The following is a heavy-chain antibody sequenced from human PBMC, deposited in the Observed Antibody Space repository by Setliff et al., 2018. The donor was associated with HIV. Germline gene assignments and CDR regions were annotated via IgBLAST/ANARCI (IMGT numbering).Heavy chain of an antibody. CDR1: GGSISSYY. CDR2: IYTSGST. Sequence: TLSLTCTVSGGSISSYYWSWIRQPPGKGLEWIGYIYTSGSTNYNPSLKSRVTISVDTSKNQFSLKLSSVTAADTAVYYCAGCSGGSCPFDAFDIWGQGTMVTVSS. CDR3: AGCSGGSCPFDAFDI. V-gene: IGHV4-4*09. D-gene: IGHD2-15*01. J-gene: IGHJ3*02.